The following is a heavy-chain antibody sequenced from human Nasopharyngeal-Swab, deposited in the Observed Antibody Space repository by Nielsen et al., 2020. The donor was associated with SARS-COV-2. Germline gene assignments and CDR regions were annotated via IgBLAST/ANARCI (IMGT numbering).Heavy chain of an antibody. CDR3: ARRNRLAAPGAHFDL. Sequence: SETLSLTCVVSGGSLSGHYWTWFRQSPGKGLEWIGEINESGGTNYSPSLKSRLTISVDTSKKHFSLKLASVTAADTAFYYCARRNRLAAPGAHFDLWGRDTLVTVSS. J-gene: IGHJ2*01. V-gene: IGHV4-34*01. CDR2: INESGGT. CDR1: GGSLSGHY. D-gene: IGHD6-13*01.